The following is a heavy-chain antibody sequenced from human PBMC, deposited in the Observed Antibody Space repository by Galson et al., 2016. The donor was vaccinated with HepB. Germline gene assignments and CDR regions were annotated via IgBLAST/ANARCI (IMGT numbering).Heavy chain of an antibody. J-gene: IGHJ4*02. V-gene: IGHV3-11*04. Sequence: SLRLSCAASGFTFSDYSMTWIRQAPGKGLEWVSYISGSGITIYSADSVKGRFTISRDNAKNSVYLQMSSLRAEDTAVYYCARDYGSGGYYPYYLDSWGRGTLVTVSS. CDR2: ISGSGITI. CDR1: GFTFSDYS. CDR3: ARDYGSGGYYPYYLDS. D-gene: IGHD3-10*01.